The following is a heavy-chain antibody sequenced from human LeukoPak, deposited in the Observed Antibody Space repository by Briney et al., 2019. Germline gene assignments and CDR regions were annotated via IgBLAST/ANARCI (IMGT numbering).Heavy chain of an antibody. Sequence: GGSLRLSCVASGFTFSDYYMSWIRQAPGKGLEWVSYISSSGSTIYYTDSVKGRFTISRDNAKNSLYLQMNSLRAEDTAVYYCARAESIAVADYAFDIWGQGTMVTVSS. J-gene: IGHJ3*02. V-gene: IGHV3-11*01. CDR3: ARAESIAVADYAFDI. D-gene: IGHD6-19*01. CDR1: GFTFSDYY. CDR2: ISSSGSTI.